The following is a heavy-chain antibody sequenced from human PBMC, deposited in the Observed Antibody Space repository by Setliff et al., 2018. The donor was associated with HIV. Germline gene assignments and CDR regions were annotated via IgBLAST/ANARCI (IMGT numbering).Heavy chain of an antibody. Sequence: ASVKVSCKASGVTFSNYAISWVRQAPGQGPEWMGWISYNSGNTHYSQRLQDRGTMTIDTLTATVYMELTSLRSDDTAVYYCASQTGGRRAFEIWGQGTVVTV. V-gene: IGHV1-18*01. CDR3: ASQTGGRRAFEI. CDR2: ISYNSGNT. D-gene: IGHD3-16*01. CDR1: GVTFSNYA. J-gene: IGHJ3*02.